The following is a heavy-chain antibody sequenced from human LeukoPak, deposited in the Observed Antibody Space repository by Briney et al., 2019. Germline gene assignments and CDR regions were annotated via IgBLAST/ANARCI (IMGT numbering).Heavy chain of an antibody. J-gene: IGHJ4*02. V-gene: IGHV1-18*01. CDR3: ARPPVGHCSSTSCQHFDY. CDR2: ISAYNGNT. D-gene: IGHD2-2*03. Sequence: GASVKVSCKAAGYTFTSCGISGGRRAPGQGLEGRGWISAYNGNTNYAQKLQGRVTMTTDTSTSTAYMELRSLTSDNTAVYYSARPPVGHCSSTSCQHFDYWGQGTLVTVSS. CDR1: GYTFTSCG.